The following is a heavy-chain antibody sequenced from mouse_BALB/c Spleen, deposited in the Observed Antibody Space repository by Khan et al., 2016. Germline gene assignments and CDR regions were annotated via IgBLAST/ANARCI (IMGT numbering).Heavy chain of an antibody. V-gene: IGHV5-17*02. J-gene: IGHJ2*01. CDR2: ISGGSNTI. CDR1: GFTFSNFG. Sequence: EVELVESGGGLVRPGGSRKLSCAASGFTFSNFGMHWVRQAPEKGLEWVAYISGGSNTIFYADTMQGRFTISRDNPKSTLFLQMTSLRSEDTVMCYCARNYYGSGFDYWGQGTTLTVSS. CDR3: ARNYYGSGFDY. D-gene: IGHD1-1*01.